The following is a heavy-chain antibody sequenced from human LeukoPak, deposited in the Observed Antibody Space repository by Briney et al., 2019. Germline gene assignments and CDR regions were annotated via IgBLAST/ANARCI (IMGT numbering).Heavy chain of an antibody. Sequence: GGSLRLSCAASGFTFSSYSMNWVRQAPGKGLEWVSSISSSSSYIYYADSVKGRFTISRDNAKNSLYLQMNSLRAGDTAVYYCARDSYDFWSGQNWFDPWGQGTLVTVSS. CDR3: ARDSYDFWSGQNWFDP. J-gene: IGHJ5*02. D-gene: IGHD3-3*01. CDR2: ISSSSSYI. CDR1: GFTFSSYS. V-gene: IGHV3-21*01.